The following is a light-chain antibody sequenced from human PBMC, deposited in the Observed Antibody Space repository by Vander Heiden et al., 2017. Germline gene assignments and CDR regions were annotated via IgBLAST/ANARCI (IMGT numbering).Light chain of an antibody. CDR2: SNN. J-gene: IGLJ3*02. Sequence: QSVLPPPPSASGPPGHRLTISCSGRSSNIGSNNVNWYQQLPGTAPKLLIYSNNQRPSGVPDQFSGSKSGTSASLAISGLQSEDEADYYCAAWDDSLNGWVFGGGTKLTVL. CDR3: AAWDDSLNGWV. CDR1: SSNIGSNN. V-gene: IGLV1-44*01.